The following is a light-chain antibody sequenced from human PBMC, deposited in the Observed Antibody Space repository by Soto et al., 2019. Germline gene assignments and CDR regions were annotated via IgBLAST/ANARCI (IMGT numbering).Light chain of an antibody. J-gene: IGKJ4*01. CDR3: QQYKNWLALT. CDR1: QSVSGD. V-gene: IGKV3D-15*01. Sequence: EVVLTQSPDILSLSPGERASLSCRASQSVSGDYVAWYQQKPGQAPGLLIHGASNRATGIPDRFSGSGSGTDFTLTSSSLQSEDSAVYYCQQYKNWLALTFGGGTKVDIK. CDR2: GAS.